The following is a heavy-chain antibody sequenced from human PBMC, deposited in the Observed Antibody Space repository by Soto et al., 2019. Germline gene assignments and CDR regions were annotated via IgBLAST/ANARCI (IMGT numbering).Heavy chain of an antibody. V-gene: IGHV1-8*01. J-gene: IGHJ2*01. CDR1: GYTFTSYD. CDR3: VLHYDILTGPYWYFDL. Sequence: QVQLVQSGAEVKKPGASVKVSCKASGYTFTSYDINWVRQATGQGLEWMGWMNPTSGNTGYAQKFQGRVTMTRNTSISTAYMELSSLRSEDTAVYYCVLHYDILTGPYWYFDLWGRGTLVTVSS. CDR2: MNPTSGNT. D-gene: IGHD3-9*01.